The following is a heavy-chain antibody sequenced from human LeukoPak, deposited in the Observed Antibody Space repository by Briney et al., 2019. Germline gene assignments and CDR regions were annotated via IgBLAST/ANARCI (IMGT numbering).Heavy chain of an antibody. CDR2: IKEDGSEK. J-gene: IGHJ2*01. CDR1: RFTFSDYY. D-gene: IGHD4-17*01. V-gene: IGHV3-7*01. Sequence: SGGSLRLSCAASRFTFSDYYMTWVRQAPGRGLEWVANIKEDGSEKNYVDSVKGRFTIARDNAKNSVYLLLTSLTPEDTAVYYCARDLRAGGTWSYGVYFDLWGRGTLVTVSS. CDR3: ARDLRAGGTWSYGVYFDL.